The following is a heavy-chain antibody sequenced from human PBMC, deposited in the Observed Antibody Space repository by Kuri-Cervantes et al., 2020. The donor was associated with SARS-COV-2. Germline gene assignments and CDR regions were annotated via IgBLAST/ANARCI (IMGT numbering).Heavy chain of an antibody. CDR3: ASSLVDYFDY. CDR1: GFTFSSYA. V-gene: IGHV3-30-3*01. D-gene: IGHD1-26*01. CDR2: ISYDGSNK. J-gene: IGHJ4*02. Sequence: GGSLRLSCAASGFTFSSYAMHWVRQAPGKGLEWVAVISYDGSNKYYADSVKGRFTISRDNSKNTLYLQMNSLRAEDTAVYYCASSLVDYFDYWGQGTLVTVSS.